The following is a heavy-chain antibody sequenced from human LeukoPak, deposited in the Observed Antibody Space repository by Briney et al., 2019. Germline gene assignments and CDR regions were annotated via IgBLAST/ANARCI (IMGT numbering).Heavy chain of an antibody. D-gene: IGHD2-8*02. CDR2: INPDSGAT. Sequence: SVKVSCKTSGYTFSDYYVHWVRQAPGQGFERMGWINPDSGATNYAQKFQGRVTMTRDTSISTAYMELSRLRSDDTAVYYCARDFTGGYFDYWGQGTLVTVSS. J-gene: IGHJ4*02. CDR1: GYTFSDYY. CDR3: ARDFTGGYFDY. V-gene: IGHV1-2*02.